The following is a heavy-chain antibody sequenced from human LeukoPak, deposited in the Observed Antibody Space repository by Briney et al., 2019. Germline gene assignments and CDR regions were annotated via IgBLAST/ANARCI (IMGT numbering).Heavy chain of an antibody. CDR1: GGSISSYY. J-gene: IGHJ3*02. CDR2: IYYSGST. V-gene: IGHV4-59*01. CDR3: AREYLWNSGAFDI. D-gene: IGHD1-7*01. Sequence: SETLSLTCTVSGGSISSYYWSWIRQPPGKGLEWLGYIYYSGSTNYNPSLKSRVTISVDTSKNQFSLKLSSVTAADTAVYYCAREYLWNSGAFDIWGQGTMVTVSS.